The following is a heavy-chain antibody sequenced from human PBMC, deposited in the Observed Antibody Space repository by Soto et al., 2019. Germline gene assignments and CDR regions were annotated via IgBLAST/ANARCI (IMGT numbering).Heavy chain of an antibody. J-gene: IGHJ6*02. CDR2: INPNSGGT. CDR3: ARGPVLRFLEWLFADYYYYGMDV. D-gene: IGHD3-3*01. V-gene: IGHV1-2*02. Sequence: ASVKVSCKASGYTFTGYYMHWVRQAPGQGLEWMGWINPNSGGTNYAQKFQGRVTMTRDTSTSTAYMELSRLRSDDTAVYYCARGPVLRFLEWLFADYYYYGMDVWGQGTTVTVSS. CDR1: GYTFTGYY.